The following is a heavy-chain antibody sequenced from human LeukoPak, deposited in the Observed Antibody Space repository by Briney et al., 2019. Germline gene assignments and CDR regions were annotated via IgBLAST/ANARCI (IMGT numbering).Heavy chain of an antibody. CDR2: IYYSGST. J-gene: IGHJ5*02. Sequence: SETLSLTCTVSGGSISSYYWSWIRQPPGKGLEWIGYIYYSGSTNYNPSLKSRVTISVDTSKNQFSLKLSSVTAADTAVYYCARHFRGQLLSWFDPWGQGTLVTVSS. V-gene: IGHV4-59*08. CDR1: GGSISSYY. CDR3: ARHFRGQLLSWFDP. D-gene: IGHD2-2*01.